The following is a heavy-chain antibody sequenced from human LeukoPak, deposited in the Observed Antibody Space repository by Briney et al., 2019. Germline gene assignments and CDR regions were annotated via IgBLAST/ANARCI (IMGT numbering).Heavy chain of an antibody. Sequence: QSGGSLRLSCAASGFPFSSYSMTWVRQAPGKGLEWVANIKPDGTTKFYVDSVKGRFTISRDNALNSPYLQMNSLRAEDTAIYYCARSIPYSTTWYGRSDYWGQGTLVTVSS. V-gene: IGHV3-7*03. CDR1: GFPFSSYS. J-gene: IGHJ4*02. D-gene: IGHD6-13*01. CDR3: ARSIPYSTTWYGRSDY. CDR2: IKPDGTTK.